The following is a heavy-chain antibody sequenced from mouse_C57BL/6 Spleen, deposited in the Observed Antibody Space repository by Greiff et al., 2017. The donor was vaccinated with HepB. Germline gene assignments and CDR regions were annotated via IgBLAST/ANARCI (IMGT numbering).Heavy chain of an antibody. V-gene: IGHV3-6*01. CDR3: ARQGMDRYFDV. CDR1: GYSITSGYY. J-gene: IGHJ1*03. CDR2: ISYDGSN. Sequence: EVQLVESGPGLVKPSQSLSLTCSVTGYSITSGYYWNWIRQFPGNKLEWMGYISYDGSNNYNPSLKNRISITRDTSKNQFFLKLTSVTTEDTATYYCARQGMDRYFDVWGTGTTLTVSS.